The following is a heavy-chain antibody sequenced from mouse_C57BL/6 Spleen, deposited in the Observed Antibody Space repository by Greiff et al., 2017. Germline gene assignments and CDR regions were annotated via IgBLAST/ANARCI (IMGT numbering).Heavy chain of an antibody. J-gene: IGHJ2*01. CDR3: ARWGSGSYYFDY. Sequence: QVQLKESGPELVKPGASVKISCKASGYAFSSSWMNWVKQRPGKGLEWIGRIYPGDGDTNYNGKFKGKATLTADKSSSTAYMQLSSLTSEDSAVYFCARWGSGSYYFDYWGQGTTLTVSS. CDR1: GYAFSSSW. V-gene: IGHV1-82*01. CDR2: IYPGDGDT. D-gene: IGHD3-2*02.